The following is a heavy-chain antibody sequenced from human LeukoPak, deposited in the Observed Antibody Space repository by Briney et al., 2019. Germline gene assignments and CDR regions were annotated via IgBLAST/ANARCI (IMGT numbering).Heavy chain of an antibody. Sequence: GGSLKFSCKGSGFSFTSNWIGWGRQMPGKGLEGMGIIYPGECDTRYSPSCEGQGTISAGTSINTAYLQWTSLKASDTAMYYCARDLDSRFDSWGQGTLVTVSS. D-gene: IGHD3-22*01. CDR2: IYPGECDT. CDR1: GFSFTSNW. CDR3: ARDLDSRFDS. J-gene: IGHJ4*02. V-gene: IGHV5-51*01.